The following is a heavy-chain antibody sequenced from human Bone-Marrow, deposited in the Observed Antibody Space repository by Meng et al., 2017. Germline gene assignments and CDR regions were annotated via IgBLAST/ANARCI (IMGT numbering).Heavy chain of an antibody. J-gene: IGHJ4*02. V-gene: IGHV1-69*01. CDR1: GDTFSGYG. D-gene: IGHD2-2*01. Sequence: QGTLGQYGVEVKKPGSSGKVARKTSGDTFSGYGINWVRQAPGQGLEWMGGIVPMYGTPSYAQKFQGRVTITADESTSTAYMELSSLRSEDTAVYYCASILGTSYGFAEFDYWGQGTLVTVSS. CDR3: ASILGTSYGFAEFDY. CDR2: IVPMYGTP.